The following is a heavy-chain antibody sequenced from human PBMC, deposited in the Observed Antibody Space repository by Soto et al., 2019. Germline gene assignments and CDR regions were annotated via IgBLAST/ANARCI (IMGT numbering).Heavy chain of an antibody. Sequence: SVKVSCKASGFTFTSSAVQWVRQARGQRLEWIGWIVVGSGNTNYAQKFQERVTITRDMSTSTAYMELSSLRSEDTAVYYCAADRLAYCGGDCYHNWFDPWGQGTLVTVSS. J-gene: IGHJ5*02. D-gene: IGHD2-21*02. CDR3: AADRLAYCGGDCYHNWFDP. CDR2: IVVGSGNT. CDR1: GFTFTSSA. V-gene: IGHV1-58*01.